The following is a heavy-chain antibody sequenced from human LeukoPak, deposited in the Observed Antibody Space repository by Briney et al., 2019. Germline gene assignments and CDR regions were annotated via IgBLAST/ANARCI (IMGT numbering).Heavy chain of an antibody. J-gene: IGHJ4*02. CDR1: GRSFSGYY. Sequence: SETLSLTCAVYGRSFSGYYWSWIRQPPGKGLEWIGEINHSGSTNYNPSLKSRVTISVDTSKNQFSLKLSSVTAADTAVYYCARGGYNWNYWGQGTLVTVSS. V-gene: IGHV4-34*01. CDR2: INHSGST. CDR3: ARGGYNWNY. D-gene: IGHD1-20*01.